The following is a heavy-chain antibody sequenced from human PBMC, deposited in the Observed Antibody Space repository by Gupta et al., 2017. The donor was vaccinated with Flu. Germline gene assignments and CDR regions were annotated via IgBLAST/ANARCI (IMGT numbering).Heavy chain of an antibody. J-gene: IGHJ4*02. V-gene: IGHV3-33*01. Sequence: QVQLVESGGGVVQPGRSLRLSCAASGFTFSSYGMHWVRQAPGKGLEWVAVIWYDGSNKYYADSVKGRFTISRDNSKNTLYLQMNSLRAEDTAVYYCARGMVGANLPAGSEIPTNYYFDYWGQGTLVTVSS. CDR1: GFTFSSYG. CDR2: IWYDGSNK. D-gene: IGHD1-26*01. CDR3: ARGMVGANLPAGSEIPTNYYFDY.